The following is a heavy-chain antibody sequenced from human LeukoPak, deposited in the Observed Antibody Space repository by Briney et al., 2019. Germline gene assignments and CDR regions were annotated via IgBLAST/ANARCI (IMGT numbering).Heavy chain of an antibody. CDR1: GLTFSNAW. V-gene: IGHV3-15*07. D-gene: IGHD7-27*01. CDR3: TTNPGTWGDF. Sequence: GGSLRLSCAASGLTFSNAWMNWVRQAPGKGLEWVAHIKSETNGGTADYAAAVEGRFTISRDDSKNTLYPQMNSLKIEDTAVYFCTTNPGTWGDFWGQGSLVTVSS. J-gene: IGHJ4*02. CDR2: IKSETNGGTA.